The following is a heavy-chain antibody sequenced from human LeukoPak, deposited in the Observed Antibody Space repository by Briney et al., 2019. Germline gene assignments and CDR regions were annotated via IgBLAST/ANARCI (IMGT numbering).Heavy chain of an antibody. CDR3: AKDRDGYNTDFDY. CDR2: ISGSGGST. Sequence: PGGFLRLSCAASGFIFTNYAMTWVRQAPGKGLEWVSGISGSGGSTYYADSVKGRFTISRDKSKNTLYLQMNSLRAEDTAVYYCAKDRDGYNTDFDYWGQGTLVTASS. V-gene: IGHV3-23*01. J-gene: IGHJ4*02. D-gene: IGHD5-24*01. CDR1: GFIFTNYA.